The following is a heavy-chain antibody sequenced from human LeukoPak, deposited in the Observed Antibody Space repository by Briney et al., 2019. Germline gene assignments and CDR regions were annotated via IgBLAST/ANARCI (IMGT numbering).Heavy chain of an antibody. CDR1: GFSFSDYY. CDR3: AREGSYSSGWYYAFDI. D-gene: IGHD6-19*01. Sequence: GGSLRLSCAASGFSFSDYYMSWIRQAPGKGLEWVSYISSGGNSIHYADSVKGRFTISRDNAKNSLYLQMNSLRAEDTAVYYCAREGSYSSGWYYAFDIWGQGTMVTVSS. CDR2: ISSGGNSI. J-gene: IGHJ3*02. V-gene: IGHV3-11*04.